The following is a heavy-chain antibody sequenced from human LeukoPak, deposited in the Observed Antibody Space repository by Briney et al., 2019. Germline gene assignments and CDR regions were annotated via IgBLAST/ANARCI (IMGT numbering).Heavy chain of an antibody. CDR3: ARDGAVAGRGAFDI. J-gene: IGHJ3*02. CDR2: IYYSGST. CDR1: GGSISSGGYY. V-gene: IGHV4-31*03. Sequence: SETLSLTCTVSGGSISSGGYYWSWIRQHPGKGLEWIGYIYYSGSTYYNPSLKSRVTISVDTSKNQFSLKLSSVTAADTAVYYCARDGAVAGRGAFDIWGQGTMVTVSS. D-gene: IGHD6-19*01.